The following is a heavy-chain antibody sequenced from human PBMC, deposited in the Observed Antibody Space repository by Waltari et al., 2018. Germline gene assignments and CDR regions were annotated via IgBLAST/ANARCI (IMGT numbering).Heavy chain of an antibody. CDR3: AKGSSSSSEFDY. V-gene: IGHV3-23*03. J-gene: IGHJ4*02. CDR1: GFTFSSYA. D-gene: IGHD6-6*01. CDR2: IYSGGRT. Sequence: EVQLLESGGGLVQPGGSLRLSCAASGFTFSSYAMSWVRQAPGKGLEWVSVIYSGGRTYYADSVKGRFTISRDNSKNTLYLQMNSLRAEDTAVYYCAKGSSSSSEFDYWGQGTLVTVSS.